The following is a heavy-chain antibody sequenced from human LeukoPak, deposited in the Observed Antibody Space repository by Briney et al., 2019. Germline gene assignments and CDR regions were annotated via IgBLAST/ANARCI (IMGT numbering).Heavy chain of an antibody. CDR1: GGSISGYY. Sequence: SETLSLTCTVSGGSISGYYWSWIRQPPGKGLEWIGEINHSGSTNYNPSLKSRVTISVDTSKNQFSLKLSSVTAADTAVYYCARAGRGIQLWLLNWGQGTLVTVSS. V-gene: IGHV4-34*01. CDR3: ARAGRGIQLWLLN. CDR2: INHSGST. D-gene: IGHD5-18*01. J-gene: IGHJ4*02.